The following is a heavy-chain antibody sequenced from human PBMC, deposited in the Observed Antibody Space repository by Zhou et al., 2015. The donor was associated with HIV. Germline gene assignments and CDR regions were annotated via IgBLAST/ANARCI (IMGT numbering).Heavy chain of an antibody. D-gene: IGHD3-22*01. CDR3: AKGRRYNYDNSGAFDF. Sequence: QMHLEESGGGVVQPGRSLRLSCAASGFSFNNYGMHWVRRAPGKGLEWVAVISYDGNMKYYADSVKGRFTISRDNSKNTLYLEMNSLRAVDTAVYYCAKGRRYNYDNSGAFDFWGQGTLVVV. V-gene: IGHV3-30*18. CDR1: GFSFNNYG. J-gene: IGHJ4*02. CDR2: ISYDGNMK.